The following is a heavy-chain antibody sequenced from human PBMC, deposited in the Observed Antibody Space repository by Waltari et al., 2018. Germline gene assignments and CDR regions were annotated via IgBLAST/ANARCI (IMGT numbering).Heavy chain of an antibody. J-gene: IGHJ6*03. D-gene: IGHD3-10*01. Sequence: QITLKESGPTLVKPTQTLTLTCTFSGFSLSTSGVGVGWIRQPPGKALEWLALIYWNDDKSYSPSLKSRLTITKDTSKNQVVLTMTNMDPVDTAKYYCAHRSGYYGSGRYYYYYMDVWGKGTTVTVSS. CDR2: IYWNDDK. CDR3: AHRSGYYGSGRYYYYYMDV. CDR1: GFSLSTSGVG. V-gene: IGHV2-5*01.